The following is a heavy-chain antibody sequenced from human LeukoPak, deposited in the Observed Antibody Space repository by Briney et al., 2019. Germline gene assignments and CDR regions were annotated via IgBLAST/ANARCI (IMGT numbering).Heavy chain of an antibody. Sequence: GGSLRLSCAASGFTFSSYWMNWVRQAPGKGLEWVANIKQDGGERNYVDSVKGRFTISRDNAKNSLYLQMNSLRAEDTAVYYCMVTTRSGPFDYWGQGTLVTVSS. V-gene: IGHV3-7*01. CDR1: GFTFSSYW. J-gene: IGHJ4*02. CDR3: MVTTRSGPFDY. D-gene: IGHD4-17*01. CDR2: IKQDGGER.